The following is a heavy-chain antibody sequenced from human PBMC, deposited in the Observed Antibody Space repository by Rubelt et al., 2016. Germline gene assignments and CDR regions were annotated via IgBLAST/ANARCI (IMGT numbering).Heavy chain of an antibody. CDR2: ISSSGTT. CDR3: VRVDGSAYLFDS. CDR1: DASISSYY. V-gene: IGHV4-59*12. J-gene: IGHJ4*02. D-gene: IGHD3-16*01. Sequence: QEPLQESGPGLVKPSETLSLTCTVSDASISSYYWSWIRQPPGKGLEWIGYISSSGTTNYNPSLKSRVTTSVDTSKNQFPLKLTSVTAADTAMYFCVRVDGSAYLFDSWGQGSLVTVSS.